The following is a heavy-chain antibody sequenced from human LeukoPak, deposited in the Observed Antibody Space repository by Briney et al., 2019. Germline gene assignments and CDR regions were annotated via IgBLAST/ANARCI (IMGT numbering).Heavy chain of an antibody. CDR1: GFTFTIYW. V-gene: IGHV3-7*05. CDR3: ARGGNYHDY. CDR2: IKEDGSEK. J-gene: IGHJ4*02. Sequence: QSGGSLRLSCAASGFTFTIYWMTWVRQAPGKGLEWVANIKEDGSEKYYVDSVKGRITISRDNAKNSLYLQMNSLRAEDTAVYYCARGGNYHDYWGQGTLVTGSS. D-gene: IGHD1-26*01.